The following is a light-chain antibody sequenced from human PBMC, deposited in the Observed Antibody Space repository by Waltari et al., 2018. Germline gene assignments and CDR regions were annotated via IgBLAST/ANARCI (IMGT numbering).Light chain of an antibody. CDR3: QGYDNLPSSIT. CDR1: HDISNF. V-gene: IGKV1-33*01. J-gene: IGKJ5*01. CDR2: DAS. Sequence: DLQMTQSPSSLSASVGDRVTITCQASHDISNFLNWYQQKPGKAPKLVIYDASNLETGVPSRFSGSGSGTHFTFTISSLQPEDIATDYCQGYDNLPSSITFGRGTRLEIK.